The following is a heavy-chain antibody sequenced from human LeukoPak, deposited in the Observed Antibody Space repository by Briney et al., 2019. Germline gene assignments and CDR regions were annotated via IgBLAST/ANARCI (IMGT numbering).Heavy chain of an antibody. CDR2: IYYSGST. CDR3: ARGNWRYYFGY. CDR1: GGSISSYY. Sequence: SETLSLTCTVSGGSISSYYWSWIRQPPGKGLEWIGYIYYSGSTNYNPSLKSRVTISVDTSKNQFSLKLSSVTAADTAVYYCARGNWRYYFGYWGRGSLVTVSS. J-gene: IGHJ4*02. D-gene: IGHD1-1*01. V-gene: IGHV4-59*01.